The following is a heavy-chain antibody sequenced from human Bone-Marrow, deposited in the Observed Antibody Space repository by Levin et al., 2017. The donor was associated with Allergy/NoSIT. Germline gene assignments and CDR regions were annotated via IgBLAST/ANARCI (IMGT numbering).Heavy chain of an antibody. CDR2: ISHDGTST. V-gene: IGHV3-74*01. D-gene: IGHD7-27*01. CDR3: GRDNWGSIDH. CDR1: GFNFNSDW. Sequence: LGESLKISCEASGFNFNSDWMNWVRQAPGKGLMWVSLISHDGTSTPYADSVKGRFTISRDNAKNMLYLQMNSLTSEDTAVYYCGRDNWGSIDHWGQGTLVTVSS. J-gene: IGHJ4*02.